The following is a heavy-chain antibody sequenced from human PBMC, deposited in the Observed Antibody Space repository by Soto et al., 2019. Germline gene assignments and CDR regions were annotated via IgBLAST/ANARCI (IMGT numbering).Heavy chain of an antibody. CDR1: GGSISSSNW. V-gene: IGHV4-4*02. D-gene: IGHD1-26*01. CDR2: IYHSGST. Sequence: QVQLQESGPGLVKPSGTLSLTCAVSGGSISSSNWWSWVRQPPGKGLEWIGEIYHSGSTNYNPSLKGRVTISVDKSKNQFSLKLSSVTAAGTAVYYCARVSGSYYYGMDVWGQGTTVTVSS. J-gene: IGHJ6*02. CDR3: ARVSGSYYYGMDV.